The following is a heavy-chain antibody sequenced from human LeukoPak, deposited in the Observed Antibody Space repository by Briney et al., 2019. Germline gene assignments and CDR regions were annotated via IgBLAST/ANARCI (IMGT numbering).Heavy chain of an antibody. D-gene: IGHD6-6*01. J-gene: IGHJ4*02. CDR2: INTNCGRP. Sequence: ASVKVSCKASGSTFTPNAMVRVGQAPGQGLEWVGWINTNCGRPTYSQGFTGRFVFSLDTSVSTAYLQLSSLKAEDTVVYYWARDDASTIAAFDYWGQGTLVTVSS. CDR1: GSTFTPNA. V-gene: IGHV7-4-1*02. CDR3: ARDDASTIAAFDY.